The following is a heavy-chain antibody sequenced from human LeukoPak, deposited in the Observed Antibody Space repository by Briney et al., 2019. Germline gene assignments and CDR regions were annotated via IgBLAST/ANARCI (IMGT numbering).Heavy chain of an antibody. J-gene: IGHJ4*02. CDR1: GYTFTGYY. CDR2: INPNSGGT. V-gene: IGHV1-2*02. CDR3: ARGGYSSSWPFDY. D-gene: IGHD6-13*01. Sequence: ASVKVSCKASGYTFTGYYMHWVRQAPGQGLEWMGWINPNSGGTNYAQKFQGRVTMNRDTSISTAYMELSRLRSDDTAVYYCARGGYSSSWPFDYWGQGTLVTVSS.